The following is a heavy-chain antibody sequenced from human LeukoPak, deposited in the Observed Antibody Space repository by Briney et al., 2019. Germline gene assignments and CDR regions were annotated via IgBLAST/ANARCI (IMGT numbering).Heavy chain of an antibody. D-gene: IGHD6-13*01. J-gene: IGHJ6*03. Sequence: SETLSLTCTVSGGSISSYYWSWIRQPPGKGLEWIVYIYYSGSTNYNPSLKSRVTISVDTSKNQFSLKLSSVTAADTAVYYCARDRMEGYSSSWTRAYYYMDVWGKGTTVTVSS. CDR1: GGSISSYY. CDR3: ARDRMEGYSSSWTRAYYYMDV. CDR2: IYYSGST. V-gene: IGHV4-59*01.